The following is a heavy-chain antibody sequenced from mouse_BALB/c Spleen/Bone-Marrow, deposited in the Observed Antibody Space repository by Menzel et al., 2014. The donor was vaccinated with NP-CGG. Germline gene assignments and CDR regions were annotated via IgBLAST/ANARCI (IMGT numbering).Heavy chain of an antibody. V-gene: IGHV5-12-1*01. Sequence: VQLPLSGGGLLKPGGSLKLSCAASGFAFSSYDMSWVRQTPAKSLEWAAYISSGGSSTYYPDTVKGRFTISRDDAKNTLYRQMSSLKSEDTAMYYCARHYGYGAMDYWGQGTSVTVSS. CDR3: ARHYGYGAMDY. CDR1: GFAFSSYD. J-gene: IGHJ4*01. CDR2: ISSGGSST. D-gene: IGHD1-2*01.